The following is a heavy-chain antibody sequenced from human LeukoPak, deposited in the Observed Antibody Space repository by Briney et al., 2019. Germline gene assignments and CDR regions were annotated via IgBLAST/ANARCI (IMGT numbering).Heavy chain of an antibody. Sequence: GRSLRLSCAASGFTFSSYAMHWVRQAPGKGLEWVAVISYDGCNKYYADSVKGRFTISRDNSKNTLYLQMNSLRAEDTAVYYCARDSSRYFDWLFHFDYWGQGTLVTVSS. J-gene: IGHJ4*02. CDR2: ISYDGCNK. D-gene: IGHD3-9*01. CDR1: GFTFSSYA. CDR3: ARDSSRYFDWLFHFDY. V-gene: IGHV3-30-3*01.